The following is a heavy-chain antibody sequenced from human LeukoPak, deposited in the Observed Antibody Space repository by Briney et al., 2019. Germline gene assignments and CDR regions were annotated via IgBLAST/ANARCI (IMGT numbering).Heavy chain of an antibody. V-gene: IGHV3-23*01. CDR2: IRGGTDST. Sequence: PGGSLRLSCAASGFTFSRFPMHWVRQAPGKGLEWVSSIRGGTDSTFYADSVKGRFTISRDNSKNTLYLQMNSLRAEDTAVYYCATRSGLYFDYWGQGSLVTVSS. J-gene: IGHJ4*02. CDR1: GFTFSRFP. CDR3: ATRSGLYFDY. D-gene: IGHD6-19*01.